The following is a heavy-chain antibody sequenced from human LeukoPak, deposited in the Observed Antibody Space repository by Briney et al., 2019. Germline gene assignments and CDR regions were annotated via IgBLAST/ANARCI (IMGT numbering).Heavy chain of an antibody. V-gene: IGHV3-23*01. D-gene: IGHD3-16*01. CDR3: AKDDAWGRYKD. CDR2: ISPSGGIT. J-gene: IGHJ1*01. CDR1: GFTLSNYA. Sequence: PGGSLRLSCVASGFTLSNYAMSWVRQAPGKGLEWVSGISPSGGITYYTDSVKGRFTISRDNSKNTVSLQMNSLRGDDTAVYYCAKDDAWGRYKDWGQGTLVTVSS.